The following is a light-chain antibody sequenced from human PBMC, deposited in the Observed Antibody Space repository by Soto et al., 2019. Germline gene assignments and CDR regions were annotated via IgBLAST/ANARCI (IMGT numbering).Light chain of an antibody. J-gene: IGLJ2*01. CDR2: SNN. Sequence: QTVVTQPPSASGTPGQRVTISCSGGSSNIGSNTVNWYRQLPGTAPKLLIYSNNQRPSGVPDRFSGSKSGTSASLAISGLQSEDEADYYCAAWDDSLDGHVVFGGGTKLTVL. V-gene: IGLV1-44*01. CDR1: SSNIGSNT. CDR3: AAWDDSLDGHVV.